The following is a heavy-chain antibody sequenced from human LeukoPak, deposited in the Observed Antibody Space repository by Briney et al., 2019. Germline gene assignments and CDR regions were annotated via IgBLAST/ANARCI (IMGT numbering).Heavy chain of an antibody. J-gene: IGHJ4*02. Sequence: GGSLRLSCAASGFTFSSYEMNWVRQAPGKGLEWVSYISSSGSNIDYADSVKGRFTISRDSAKNSLYLQMNSLRADDTAIYYCAREGSNSGFFDRGQGTLVTVSS. CDR2: ISSSGSNI. CDR3: AREGSNSGFFD. D-gene: IGHD3-22*01. CDR1: GFTFSSYE. V-gene: IGHV3-48*03.